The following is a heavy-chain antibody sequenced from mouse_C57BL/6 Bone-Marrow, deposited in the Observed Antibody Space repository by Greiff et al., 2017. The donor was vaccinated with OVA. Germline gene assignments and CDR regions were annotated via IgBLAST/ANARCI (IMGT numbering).Heavy chain of an antibody. D-gene: IGHD2-5*01. V-gene: IGHV1-55*01. Sequence: QVQLQQPGAELVKPGASVKMSCKASGYTFTSYWITWVKQRPGQGLEWIEDIYPGSGSTNYNEKFKSKATLTVDTSSSTAYMQLSSLTSEDSAVYYCASYYSNYGDWYFDVWGTGTTVTVSS. CDR1: GYTFTSYW. CDR3: ASYYSNYGDWYFDV. J-gene: IGHJ1*03. CDR2: IYPGSGST.